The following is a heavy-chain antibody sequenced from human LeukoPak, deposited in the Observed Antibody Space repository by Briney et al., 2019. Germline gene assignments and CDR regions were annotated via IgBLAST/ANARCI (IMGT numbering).Heavy chain of an antibody. D-gene: IGHD3/OR15-3a*01. V-gene: IGHV3-30*03. CDR3: ARDSRLKWTEYYFDF. Sequence: GSLRLSCAASGFTFSSYSMNWVRQAPGKGLEWVAVISFDGKNKFYADSVKGRFTISRDNSKNTLYLQMNSLKPEDTAVYFCARDSRLKWTEYYFDFWGQGTLVTVSS. CDR1: GFTFSSYS. CDR2: ISFDGKNK. J-gene: IGHJ4*02.